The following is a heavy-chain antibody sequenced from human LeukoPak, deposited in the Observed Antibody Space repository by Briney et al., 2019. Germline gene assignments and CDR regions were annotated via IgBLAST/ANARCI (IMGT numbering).Heavy chain of an antibody. V-gene: IGHV3-7*04. Sequence: GGSLRLSCAASGFAFSGYAMSWVRQAPGKGLQWVANIKQDGSEAHYVDSVKGRFTISRDNAKNSLSLQMNSLNVDDTGVYFCTRDALFGSGRTHLDFWSQGTLVSVSS. CDR1: GFAFSGYA. D-gene: IGHD3-10*01. J-gene: IGHJ4*02. CDR2: IKQDGSEA. CDR3: TRDALFGSGRTHLDF.